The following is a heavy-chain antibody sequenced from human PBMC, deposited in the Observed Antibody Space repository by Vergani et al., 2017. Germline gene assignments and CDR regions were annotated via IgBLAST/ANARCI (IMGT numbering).Heavy chain of an antibody. CDR1: GGTFSSYA. CDR2: IIPILGIA. V-gene: IGHV1-69*09. CDR3: ARDRHCSGGSCYSDYYYYGRDV. J-gene: IGHJ6*02. D-gene: IGHD2-15*01. Sequence: QVQLVQSGAEVKKPGSSVKVSCKASGGTFSSYAISWVRQAPGQGLEWMGRIIPILGIANYAQKFQGRVTITADKSTSTAYMELSSLRSEDTAVYYCARDRHCSGGSCYSDYYYYGRDVWGQGP.